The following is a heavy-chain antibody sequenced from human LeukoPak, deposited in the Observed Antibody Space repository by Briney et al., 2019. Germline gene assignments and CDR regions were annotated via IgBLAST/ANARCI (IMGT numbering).Heavy chain of an antibody. CDR2: ISWNSGSI. D-gene: IGHD3-22*01. Sequence: PGRSLRLSCAASGFTFDDYAMHWVRQAPGKGLEWVSGISWNSGSIGYADSVKGRFTISRDNAKNSLYLQMNSLRAEDTALYYCAKDLAGYYYDMFLEGGFDFDYWGQGTLVTVSS. CDR3: AKDLAGYYYDMFLEGGFDFDY. V-gene: IGHV3-9*01. CDR1: GFTFDDYA. J-gene: IGHJ4*02.